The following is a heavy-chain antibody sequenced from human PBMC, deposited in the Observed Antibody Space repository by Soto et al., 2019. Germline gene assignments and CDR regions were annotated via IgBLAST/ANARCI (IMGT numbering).Heavy chain of an antibody. CDR3: ARDSYSTIAVAGTYYYYYYYMDV. CDR2: IIPIFGIA. Sequence: ASVKVSCKASGGTFSSYAISWVRQAPGQGLEWMGGIIPIFGIANYAQKFQGRVTITEDKSTITAYMELSSLRSEDTAVYYCARDSYSTIAVAGTYYYYYYYMDVWGKGTTVTVSS. D-gene: IGHD6-19*01. J-gene: IGHJ6*03. CDR1: GGTFSSYA. V-gene: IGHV1-69*10.